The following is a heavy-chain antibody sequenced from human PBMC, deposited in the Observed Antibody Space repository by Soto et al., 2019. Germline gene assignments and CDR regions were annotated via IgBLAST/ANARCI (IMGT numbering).Heavy chain of an antibody. CDR2: IYHIGSX. Sequence: PSETLSLTCAVSRGSISRDGYSWSWIRQPPGKCLEWIGYIYHIGSXXYNPSLKXXVTISVDRSKXQFSPXLISVTSADTALYYCARVHDRWGQGTLVT. CDR1: RGSISRDGYS. V-gene: IGHV4-30-2*01. CDR3: ARVHDR. J-gene: IGHJ5*02.